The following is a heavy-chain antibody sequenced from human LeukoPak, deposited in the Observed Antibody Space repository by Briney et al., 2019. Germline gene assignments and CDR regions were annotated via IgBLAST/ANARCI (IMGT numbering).Heavy chain of an antibody. J-gene: IGHJ4*02. V-gene: IGHV1-18*04. CDR3: ARVYYYFDY. CDR2: ISAYNGNT. CDR1: GYTFTSYY. Sequence: ASVKVSCKASGYTFTSYYMHWVRQAPGQGLEWMGWISAYNGNTNYAQKLQGRVTMTTDTSTSTAYMELRSLRSGDTAVYYCARVYYYFDYWGQGTLVTVSS. D-gene: IGHD3-10*01.